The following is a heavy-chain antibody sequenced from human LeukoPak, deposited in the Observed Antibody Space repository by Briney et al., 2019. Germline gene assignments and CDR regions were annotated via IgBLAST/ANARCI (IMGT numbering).Heavy chain of an antibody. Sequence: GGSLRLSCAASGFTFSSYGMHWVRQAPGKGLEWVAFIRYDGSNKYYADSVKGRFTISRDNSKNTLYLQMNSLRAEDTAVYYCARGYGSGSYRFPYFDYWGQGTLVTVSS. J-gene: IGHJ4*02. D-gene: IGHD3-10*01. CDR3: ARGYGSGSYRFPYFDY. CDR1: GFTFSSYG. V-gene: IGHV3-30*02. CDR2: IRYDGSNK.